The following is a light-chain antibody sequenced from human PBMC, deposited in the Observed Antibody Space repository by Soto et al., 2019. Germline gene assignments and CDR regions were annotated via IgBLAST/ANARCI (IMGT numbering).Light chain of an antibody. CDR3: QQYFEWPPMT. V-gene: IGKV1-39*01. Sequence: DIRMTQSPASLSASVGDRVTVTCRASQNIDKYLHWYQQKPGKAPNLLIFSASILQSGVPSRFIGSGSGTEFTLTISSLRSEDSAIYYCQQYFEWPPMTFGQGTKVDIK. J-gene: IGKJ1*01. CDR1: QNIDKY. CDR2: SAS.